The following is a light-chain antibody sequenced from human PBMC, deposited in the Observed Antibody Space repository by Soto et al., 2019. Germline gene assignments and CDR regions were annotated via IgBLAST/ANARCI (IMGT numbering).Light chain of an antibody. CDR2: KAS. Sequence: DIQMTQSPSTLSASVGDRVTITCRASQSVGSWLAWYQQKPGKAPRLLIYKASTLESGVPSRFSGSGSGTEFTLTISSLQPDDFATYYCQQYNDYLFTFGPGTKVDI. CDR1: QSVGSW. V-gene: IGKV1-5*03. CDR3: QQYNDYLFT. J-gene: IGKJ3*01.